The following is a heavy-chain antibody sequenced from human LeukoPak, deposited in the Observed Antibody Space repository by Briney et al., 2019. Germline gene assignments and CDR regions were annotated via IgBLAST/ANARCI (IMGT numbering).Heavy chain of an antibody. CDR3: ARAGYGPRYYFDY. CDR2: INPNSGGT. J-gene: IGHJ4*02. D-gene: IGHD6-13*01. CDR1: GYTFTGYY. V-gene: IGHV1-2*04. Sequence: GASVKVSCKASGYTFTGYYMHWVRQAPGQGLEWMGWINPNSGGTNYAQKFQGWVTMTRDTSISTAYMELSRLRSDDTAVYYCARAGYGPRYYFDYWGQGTLVTVSS.